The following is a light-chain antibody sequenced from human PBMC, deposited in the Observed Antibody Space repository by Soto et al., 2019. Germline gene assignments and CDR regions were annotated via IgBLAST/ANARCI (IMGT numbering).Light chain of an antibody. CDR1: RRFTTF. Sequence: EIVLTQSPGTLSLSPGDRATLSCRASRRFTTFLAWYQQRPGQAPRLLISEASNRAAGIPARFSGRGSGTDFPLTISSLEAEDLEVYYCQQSHNWPRTFGQGTKGEI. V-gene: IGKV3-11*01. CDR2: EAS. CDR3: QQSHNWPRT. J-gene: IGKJ1*01.